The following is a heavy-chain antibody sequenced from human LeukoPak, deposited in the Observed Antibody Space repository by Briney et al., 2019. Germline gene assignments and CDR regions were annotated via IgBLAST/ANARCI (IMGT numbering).Heavy chain of an antibody. CDR1: GVSISSGDYY. V-gene: IGHV4-61*02. J-gene: IGHJ3*02. CDR3: TSGNYYDDAFDI. Sequence: SETLSLTCTVSGVSISSGDYYWSWLRQPPGKGLECIGRIYTSGSTNYNPSLKSRVTISVDTSKNQFSLKLSSVTAADTAVYYCTSGNYYDDAFDIWGQGTMVTVSS. CDR2: IYTSGST. D-gene: IGHD1-26*01.